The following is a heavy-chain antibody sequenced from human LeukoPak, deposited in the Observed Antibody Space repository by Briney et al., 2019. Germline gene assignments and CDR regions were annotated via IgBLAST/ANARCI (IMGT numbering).Heavy chain of an antibody. CDR1: GGSISSSSYY. J-gene: IGHJ3*02. Sequence: NPSETLSLTCTVSGGSISSSSYYWGWIRQPPGKGLEWIGHVFYSGNTKYNPSLKSRVTISVDTSKNQFSLKLSSVTAADTAVYYCARPRGQLWADAFDIWGQGTMVTVSS. D-gene: IGHD5-18*01. V-gene: IGHV4-61*05. CDR2: VFYSGNT. CDR3: ARPRGQLWADAFDI.